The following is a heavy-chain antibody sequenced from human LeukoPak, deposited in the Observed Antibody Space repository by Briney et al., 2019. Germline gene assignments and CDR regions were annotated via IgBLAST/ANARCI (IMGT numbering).Heavy chain of an antibody. D-gene: IGHD5-24*01. V-gene: IGHV1-69*13. J-gene: IGHJ1*01. CDR3: AREGAVGTDGF. CDR1: GGSFSRYD. Sequence: ASVKVSCKASGGSFSRYDISWLRQAPGQGLEWMGGRVPIPGPTNLAQKFQGRLTITADESTSTAYMELNGLSVEDTAVYYCAREGAVGTDGFWGQGTLVTVSS. CDR2: RVPIPGPT.